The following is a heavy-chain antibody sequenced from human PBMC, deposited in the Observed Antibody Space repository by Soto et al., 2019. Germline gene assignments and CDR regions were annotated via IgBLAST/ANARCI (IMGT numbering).Heavy chain of an antibody. CDR3: ARSMVRGVDPDDAFDI. CDR2: ITPFNGNT. J-gene: IGHJ3*02. D-gene: IGHD3-10*01. V-gene: IGHV1-45*02. CDR1: GYTFTYRY. Sequence: QMQLVQSGAEVKKTGSSVKVSCKASGYTFTYRYLHWVRQAPGQALEWMGWITPFNGNTNYAQKFQDRVTITRDRSMSTAYMELSSLRSEDTVMYYCARSMVRGVDPDDAFDIWGQGTMVTVSS.